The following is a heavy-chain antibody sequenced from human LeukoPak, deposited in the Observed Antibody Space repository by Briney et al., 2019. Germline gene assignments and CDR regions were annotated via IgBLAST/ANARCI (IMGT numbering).Heavy chain of an antibody. CDR3: ARDKNWKPDY. D-gene: IGHD1-1*01. V-gene: IGHV1-18*01. J-gene: IGHJ4*02. CDR1: GYTFTSYG. Sequence: GASVKVSCKASGYTFTSYGISWVRQAPGQGLEWMGWISGYNGNTNYAQRLQGRVTMTTDTSTSTVYMELRSLRSDDTAVYYCARDKNWKPDYWGQGTLVTVSS. CDR2: ISGYNGNT.